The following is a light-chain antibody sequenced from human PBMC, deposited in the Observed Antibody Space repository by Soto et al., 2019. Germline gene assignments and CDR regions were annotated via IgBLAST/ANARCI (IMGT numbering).Light chain of an antibody. Sequence: QAVVTQSPSVSGAPGQRVTISCTGSSSNIGAGYDVHWYQQLPGTAPKLLIYGNSDRPSGVPDRFSGSKSGTSASLAITGLQAEDEADYYCQSYDSSLSAYVFGTGTKVTVL. CDR2: GNS. CDR1: SSNIGAGYD. CDR3: QSYDSSLSAYV. V-gene: IGLV1-40*01. J-gene: IGLJ1*01.